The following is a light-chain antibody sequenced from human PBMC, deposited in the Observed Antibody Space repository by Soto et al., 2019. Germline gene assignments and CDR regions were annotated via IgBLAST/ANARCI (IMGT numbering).Light chain of an antibody. J-gene: IGKJ1*01. CDR1: QSICYNSNNRTY. Sequence: DIVMTQSPDSLAVSLGERATINCKSSQSICYNSNNRTYLAWHQQKPGQPPKLLIYWASIRESGVPDRFRGSGSGPDFTLTINRLQADDEAVYYCQQCYISRTFGQGTKVEIK. CDR2: WAS. V-gene: IGKV4-1*01. CDR3: QQCYISRT.